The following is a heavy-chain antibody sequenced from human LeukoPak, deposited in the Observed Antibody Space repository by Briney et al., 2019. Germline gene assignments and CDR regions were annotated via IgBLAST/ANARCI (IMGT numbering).Heavy chain of an antibody. CDR1: GYTFTGYY. V-gene: IGHV1-2*02. J-gene: IGHJ4*02. Sequence: ASVKVSCKASGYTFTGYYMHWVRQAPGQGLEWMGWINPNSGGTNYAQKFQGRVTITADKSTSTAYMELSSLRSEDTAVYYCARKEESVGQPAAIDYWGQATLVTVSS. D-gene: IGHD2-2*01. CDR3: ARKEESVGQPAAIDY. CDR2: INPNSGGT.